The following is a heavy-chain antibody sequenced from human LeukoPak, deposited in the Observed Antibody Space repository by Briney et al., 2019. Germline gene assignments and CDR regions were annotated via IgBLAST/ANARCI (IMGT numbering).Heavy chain of an antibody. CDR2: ISYDGSNK. J-gene: IGHJ4*02. D-gene: IGHD3-16*02. V-gene: IGHV3-30*04. CDR1: GFTFSSYA. CDR3: ARSPNRYYFDY. Sequence: PGRSLRLSCAASGFTFSSYAMHWVRQAPGEGLEWVAVISYDGSNKYYADSVKGRFTISRDNSKNTLYLQMYSLRAEDTAVYYCARSPNRYYFDYWGQGTLVTVSS.